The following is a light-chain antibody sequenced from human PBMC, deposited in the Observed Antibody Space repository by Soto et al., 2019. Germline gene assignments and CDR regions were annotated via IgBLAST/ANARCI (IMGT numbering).Light chain of an antibody. J-gene: IGLJ2*01. CDR2: EVS. CDR1: SSDVGGYNY. CDR3: SSYAGSNSVL. Sequence: QSALTQPPSASGSPGQSVTISCTGTSSDVGGYNYVSWYQQHPGKVPKLIIYEVSKWPSGVPDRFSASKSGNAASLTVSGLQAEDEADYYCSSYAGSNSVLFGGGTKLTVL. V-gene: IGLV2-8*01.